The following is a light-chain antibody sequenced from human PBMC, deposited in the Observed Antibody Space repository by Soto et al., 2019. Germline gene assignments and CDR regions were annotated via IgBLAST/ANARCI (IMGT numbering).Light chain of an antibody. CDR2: DAS. J-gene: IGKJ5*01. V-gene: IGKV3-11*01. Sequence: IVLTQSPATLSLSPWERATLSCRASQSVSSYLAWYQQKPGQPPRLLIYDASNRATGIPARFSGSGSGTDFTLTISSLEPEDFAVYYCQQRSNWQVTFGQGTRLEIK. CDR1: QSVSSY. CDR3: QQRSNWQVT.